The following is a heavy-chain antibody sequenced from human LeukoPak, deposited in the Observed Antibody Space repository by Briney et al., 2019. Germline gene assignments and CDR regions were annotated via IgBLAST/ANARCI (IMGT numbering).Heavy chain of an antibody. Sequence: GGSLRLSCAPSGFTFCKYAMHCVPDGLDKGVESMSVVADDGIKTYSADSEKARFYIRRENCKSTLFVQMKSLRAEDTAVYYCARDGGSDYNQIDLWGQGTLVTVSS. CDR1: GFTFCKYA. V-gene: IGHV3-30*04. J-gene: IGHJ1*01. CDR3: ARDGGSDYNQIDL. D-gene: IGHD4-11*01. CDR2: VADDGIKT.